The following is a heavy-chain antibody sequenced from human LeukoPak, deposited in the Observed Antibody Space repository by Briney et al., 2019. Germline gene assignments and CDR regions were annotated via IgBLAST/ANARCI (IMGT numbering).Heavy chain of an antibody. CDR1: GGSISSGSYY. J-gene: IGHJ4*02. V-gene: IGHV4-61*02. Sequence: SETLSLTCTVSGGSISSGSYYWSWLRQPAGKGLEWIGRIYTSGSTNYNPSLKSRVTISVDTSKNQFSLKLSSVTAADTAVYYCATGSREAHIVGATTGLWYWGQGTLVTVSS. CDR3: ATGSREAHIVGATTGLWY. D-gene: IGHD1-26*01. CDR2: IYTSGST.